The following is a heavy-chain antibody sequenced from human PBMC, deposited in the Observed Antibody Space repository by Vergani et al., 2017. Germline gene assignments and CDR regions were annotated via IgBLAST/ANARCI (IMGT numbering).Heavy chain of an antibody. V-gene: IGHV4-39*01. J-gene: IGHJ4*02. Sequence: QLQLQESGPGLVKPSETLSLTCTVSGGSISSSSYYWGWIRQPPGKGLEWIGSIYYSGSTYYNPSLKSRVTISVDTSKKQFSLKLSSVTAADTAVYYCARQGITMVRGVIRHFDYWGQGTLVTVSS. CDR3: ARQGITMVRGVIRHFDY. D-gene: IGHD3-10*01. CDR1: GGSISSSSYY. CDR2: IYYSGST.